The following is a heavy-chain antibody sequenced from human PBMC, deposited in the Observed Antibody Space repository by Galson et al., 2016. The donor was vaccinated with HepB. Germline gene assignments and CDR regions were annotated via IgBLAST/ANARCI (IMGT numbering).Heavy chain of an antibody. J-gene: IGHJ4*02. CDR1: GFTFSNAR. Sequence: SLRLSCAASGFTFSNARMSWVRQAPGKGLEGIGRIKSDIDGGSADAAAPVKGRFTISRDDSRNTVYLQMKSLKTEDTAVYYCSTDDWVTFWGQGTLVTVSS. CDR2: IKSDIDGGSA. CDR3: STDDWVTF. D-gene: IGHD3-9*01. V-gene: IGHV3-15*01.